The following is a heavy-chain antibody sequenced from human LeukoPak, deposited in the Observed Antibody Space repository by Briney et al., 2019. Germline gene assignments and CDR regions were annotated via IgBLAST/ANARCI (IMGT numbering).Heavy chain of an antibody. V-gene: IGHV3-21*01. CDR2: ISSSSSYI. D-gene: IGHD1-26*01. J-gene: IGHJ6*02. Sequence: GGSLRLSCAASGFTFSSYSMNWVRQAPGKGLERVSSISSSSSYIYYADSVKGRFTISKDNAKNSLYLQMNSLRAEDTAVYYCARDSGFKSYYYGMDVWGQGTTVTVSS. CDR1: GFTFSSYS. CDR3: ARDSGFKSYYYGMDV.